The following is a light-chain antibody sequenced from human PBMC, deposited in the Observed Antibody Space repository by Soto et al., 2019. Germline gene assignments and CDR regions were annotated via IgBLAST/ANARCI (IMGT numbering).Light chain of an antibody. CDR1: QVSKNY. CDR2: DAF. J-gene: IGKJ4*01. V-gene: IGKV1-33*01. Sequence: IHMTQSPSSLSAFVGDSITITFQASQVSKNYLNWYQHQQWKAPKLLIYDAFNSDTGVPSKLSGSGSSTDFTFTSSSLQPEDIATNFCQQYDSLPPTVGGGTSV. CDR3: QQYDSLPPT.